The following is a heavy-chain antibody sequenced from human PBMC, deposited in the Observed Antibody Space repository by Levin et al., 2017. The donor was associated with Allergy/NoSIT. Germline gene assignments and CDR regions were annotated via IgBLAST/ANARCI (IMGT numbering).Heavy chain of an antibody. CDR1: GFTFSSYG. J-gene: IGHJ4*02. V-gene: IGHV3-30*18. Sequence: PGGSLRLSCAASGFTFSSYGMHWVRQAPGKGLEWVAVISYDGSNKYYADSVKGRFTISRDNSKNTLYLQMNSLRAEDTAVYYCAKGGAIAARQLYFDYWGQGTLVTVSS. CDR3: AKGGAIAARQLYFDY. CDR2: ISYDGSNK. D-gene: IGHD6-13*01.